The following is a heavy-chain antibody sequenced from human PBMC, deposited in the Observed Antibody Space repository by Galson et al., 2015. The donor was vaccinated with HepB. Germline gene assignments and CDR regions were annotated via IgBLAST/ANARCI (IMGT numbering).Heavy chain of an antibody. Sequence: SLRLSCAASGFTFISYGMHWVRQAPGKGLEWVSSISSSSSYIYYADSVKGRFTISRDNSKNTLYLQMDSLRAEDTAVYYCARAGHGLIPVDDYWGQGSLVTVSS. D-gene: IGHD2-21*01. CDR3: ARAGHGLIPVDDY. CDR1: GFTFISYG. V-gene: IGHV3-21*01. CDR2: ISSSSSYI. J-gene: IGHJ4*02.